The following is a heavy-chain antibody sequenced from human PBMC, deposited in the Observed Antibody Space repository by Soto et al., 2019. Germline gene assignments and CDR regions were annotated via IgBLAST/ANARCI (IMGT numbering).Heavy chain of an antibody. CDR1: VFTFSSHA. J-gene: IGHJ6*02. D-gene: IGHD6-19*01. CDR3: AKDFDSPSSGRYGMDV. CDR2: ISSGGDNT. V-gene: IGHV3-23*01. Sequence: GGSLRLSWAASVFTFSSHAMSWVRQAPGKGLEWVSTISSGGDNTYSADSVKGRFTSSRDNSKNTLYLQMNSLKDEDTSVYYCAKDFDSPSSGRYGMDVWGQGTTVTVSS.